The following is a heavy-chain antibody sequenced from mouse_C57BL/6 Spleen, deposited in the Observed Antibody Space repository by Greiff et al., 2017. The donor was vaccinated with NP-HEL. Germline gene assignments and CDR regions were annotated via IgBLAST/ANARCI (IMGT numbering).Heavy chain of an antibody. CDR2: INPYNGGT. J-gene: IGHJ4*01. CDR3: ARYYDYDDYAMDY. CDR1: GYTFTDYY. D-gene: IGHD2-4*01. V-gene: IGHV1-19*01. Sequence: EVQLQQSGPVLVKPGASVKMSCKASGYTFTDYYMNWVKQSHGKSLEWIGVINPYNGGTSYNQKFKGKATLTVDKSSSTAYMELNSLTSEDSAVYYCARYYDYDDYAMDYWGQGTSVTVSS.